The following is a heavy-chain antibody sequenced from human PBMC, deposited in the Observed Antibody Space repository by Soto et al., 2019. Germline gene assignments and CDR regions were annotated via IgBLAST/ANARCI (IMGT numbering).Heavy chain of an antibody. J-gene: IGHJ5*02. Sequence: GGSLENFCKGFGYNFTNHLVGWVGQMAGKGLEWMGIIYPGDSDTRYSPSFQGQVTISADKSISTAYLQWSSLKASDTAMYYCARAEWIQTSNWFDPWGQGTLVTVSS. CDR1: GYNFTNHL. D-gene: IGHD5-18*01. CDR3: ARAEWIQTSNWFDP. CDR2: IYPGDSDT. V-gene: IGHV5-51*01.